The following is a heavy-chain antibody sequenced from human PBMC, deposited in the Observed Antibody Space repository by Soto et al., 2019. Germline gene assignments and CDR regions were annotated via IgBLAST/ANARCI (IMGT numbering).Heavy chain of an antibody. CDR3: AKDLRQYCSGGSCYSRSAFDI. V-gene: IGHV3-30*18. CDR1: GFTFSSYD. J-gene: IGHJ3*02. D-gene: IGHD2-15*01. Sequence: GGSLRLSCAASGFTFSSYDIHWVRQAPGKELERLAVISYDRSNKYYADSVKGRFTISRDNSKNTLYLQMNSLRAEDTAVYYCAKDLRQYCSGGSCYSRSAFDIWGQGTMVTVS. CDR2: ISYDRSNK.